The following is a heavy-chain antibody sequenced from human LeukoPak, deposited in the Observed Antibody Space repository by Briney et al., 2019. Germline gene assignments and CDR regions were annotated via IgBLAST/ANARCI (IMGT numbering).Heavy chain of an antibody. CDR3: AKASHGGSYYGVIIDY. Sequence: GGSLRLSCAASGFTFSTYGMHWVRQAPGKGLEWVAVISYDGSNKYYTDSVKGRFTISRDNSKNTLYLQMNSLRAEDTAVYYCAKASHGGSYYGVIIDYWGQGTLVTVSS. CDR2: ISYDGSNK. D-gene: IGHD1-26*01. J-gene: IGHJ4*02. CDR1: GFTFSTYG. V-gene: IGHV3-30*18.